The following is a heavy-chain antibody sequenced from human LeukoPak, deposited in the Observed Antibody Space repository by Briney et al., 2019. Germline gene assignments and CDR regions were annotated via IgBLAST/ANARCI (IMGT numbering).Heavy chain of an antibody. D-gene: IGHD2-15*01. V-gene: IGHV1-2*06. CDR1: GYTFTGYY. Sequence: GASVKVSCKASGYTFTGYYVHWVRQAPGQGLEWMGRISPNNGGTSYAHNFRDRVTMTTDTSINTAYMELSWLTSDDTAVYYCAREWDCSGGICFPRGFDFWGQGTLVTVSS. CDR2: ISPNNGGT. CDR3: AREWDCSGGICFPRGFDF. J-gene: IGHJ4*02.